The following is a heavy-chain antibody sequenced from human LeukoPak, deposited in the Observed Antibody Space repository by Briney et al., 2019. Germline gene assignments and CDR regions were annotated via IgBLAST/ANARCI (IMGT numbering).Heavy chain of an antibody. V-gene: IGHV3-30-3*01. J-gene: IGHJ4*02. CDR3: ARDRDDILTGYYLFDY. Sequence: PGGSLRLSCAASGFTFSSYAMHWVRQAPGKGLEWVAVISYDGSNKYYADSVKGRFTISRDNSKNTLYLQMNSLRAEDTAVYYCARDRDDILTGYYLFDYWGQGTLVTVS. CDR2: ISYDGSNK. D-gene: IGHD3-9*01. CDR1: GFTFSSYA.